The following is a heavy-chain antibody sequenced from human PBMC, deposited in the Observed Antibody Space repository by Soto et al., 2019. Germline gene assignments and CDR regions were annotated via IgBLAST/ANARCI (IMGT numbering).Heavy chain of an antibody. Sequence: GGSLRLSCAASGFTFDDYAMHWVRQAPGKGLEWVSGISWNSGSIGYADSVKGRFTISRDNAKNSLYLQMNSLRAEDTALYYCARQAAAPGWAYFDYWGQGTLVTVSS. CDR1: GFTFDDYA. V-gene: IGHV3-9*01. CDR3: ARQAAAPGWAYFDY. J-gene: IGHJ4*02. D-gene: IGHD6-13*01. CDR2: ISWNSGSI.